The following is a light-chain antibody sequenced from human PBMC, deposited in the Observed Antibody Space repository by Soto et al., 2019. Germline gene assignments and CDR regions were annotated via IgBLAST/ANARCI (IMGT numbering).Light chain of an antibody. CDR2: DAS. J-gene: IGKJ5*01. CDR1: QSVSSY. V-gene: IGKV3-11*01. CDR3: QQRSNFT. Sequence: EIVLTQSPATLSLSPGERATLSCRASQSVSSYLDWYQQKPGQAPRLLIYDASNRATGIPARFSGSGSGTDFTLTLSRLEPEDFAVYYCQQRSNFTFGQGTRLEIK.